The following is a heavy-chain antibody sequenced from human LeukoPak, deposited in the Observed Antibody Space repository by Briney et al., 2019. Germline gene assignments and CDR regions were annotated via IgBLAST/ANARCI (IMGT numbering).Heavy chain of an antibody. CDR3: ARACSSSWYFNWFYP. CDR2: IYHSEST. J-gene: IGHJ5*02. V-gene: IGHV4-34*01. CDR1: GGSLRGYY. Sequence: SETLSLTCALYGGSLRGYYWSWIRHTPGKGLEWIGSIYHSESTYYNASLESRVTISVDTSKHQFSLKLSSVTAAETAVDYCARACSSSWYFNWFYPWGQGTLVTVSS. D-gene: IGHD6-13*01.